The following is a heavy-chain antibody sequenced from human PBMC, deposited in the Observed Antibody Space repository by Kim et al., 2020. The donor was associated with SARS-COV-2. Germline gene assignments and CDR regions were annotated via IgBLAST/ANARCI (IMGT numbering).Heavy chain of an antibody. CDR1: GYNFATHT. D-gene: IGHD2-8*01. CDR2: IDSANGDS. J-gene: IGHJ4*02. CDR3: ARDRVRDGHPNFDY. V-gene: IGHV1-3*04. Sequence: ASVKVSCKASGYNFATHTLHWMRRAPGQRFEWVGWIDSANGDSSSAQQFKGGVTVTMDTSASTAYMELSSLRSEDTAVYFCARDRVRDGHPNFDYWGQGTLVTVSP.